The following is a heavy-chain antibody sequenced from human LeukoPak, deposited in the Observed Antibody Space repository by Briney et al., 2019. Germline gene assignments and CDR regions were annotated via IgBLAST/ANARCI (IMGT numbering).Heavy chain of an antibody. V-gene: IGHV3-74*01. CDR3: ARDRPHNWFDP. Sequence: GGSLRLSCAASGIAFSNHWMHWVRQAPGKGLEWVSWINNDGSYAAYADSVRARFTISRDNAKNTLYLQMNSLRPEDTAVYYCARDRPHNWFDPWGQGTLVTVSS. J-gene: IGHJ5*02. CDR2: INNDGSYA. CDR1: GIAFSNHW.